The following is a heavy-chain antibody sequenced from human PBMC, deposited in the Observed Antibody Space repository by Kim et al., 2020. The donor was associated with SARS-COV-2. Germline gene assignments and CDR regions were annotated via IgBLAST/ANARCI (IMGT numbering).Heavy chain of an antibody. D-gene: IGHD3-16*01. CDR2: T. CDR3: ARHKGGLFDY. Sequence: TNYKPSLESRVTISVDTPKSQFSLDLRSVTAADTAFYFCARHKGGLFDYWGQGSLVTVSS. V-gene: IGHV4-39*01. J-gene: IGHJ4*02.